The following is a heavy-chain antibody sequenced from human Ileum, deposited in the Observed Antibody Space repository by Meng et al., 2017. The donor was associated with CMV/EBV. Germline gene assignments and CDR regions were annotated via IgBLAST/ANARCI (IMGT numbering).Heavy chain of an antibody. CDR1: GCTFTGFY. Sequence: VPAVEGVKKPGALMKVSCIASGCTFTGFYMRWLRQPRGHGPEWMGWNHPNSGRTNYARKFEGRAPLTRHTFISTAYLELGWLRTNGPAVYDWATILYSHYGVALEYWGQGTLVTVSS. D-gene: IGHD4-11*01. V-gene: IGHV1-2*02. J-gene: IGHJ4*02. CDR3: ATILYSHYGVALEY. CDR2: NHPNSGRT.